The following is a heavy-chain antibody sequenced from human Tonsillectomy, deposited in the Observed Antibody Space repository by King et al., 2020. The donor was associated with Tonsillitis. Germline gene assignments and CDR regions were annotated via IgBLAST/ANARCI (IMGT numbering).Heavy chain of an antibody. CDR3: ARGAVRGAQLCWFDP. CDR1: GGSFNDYY. V-gene: IGHV4-34*01. J-gene: IGHJ5*02. D-gene: IGHD3-10*01. Sequence: VQLQQWGARLLKPSETLSLTCAVYGGSFNDYYWSWIRQSPGKGLEWIGEINHSGSTNYNPSLKSRVTILVDTSKIQFSLNLSSVTAADTAVYYCARGAVRGAQLCWFDPWGQGTLVIVSS. CDR2: INHSGST.